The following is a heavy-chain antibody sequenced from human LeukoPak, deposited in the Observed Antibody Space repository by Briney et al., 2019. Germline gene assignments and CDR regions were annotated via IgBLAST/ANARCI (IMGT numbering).Heavy chain of an antibody. Sequence: ASVKVSCKVSGYTLTELSMHWVRQAPGKGLEWMGGFDPENGETIYAQKFQGRVTMTEDTSTDTAYMELSSLRSEDTAVYYCATDRASYPPGYYYGMDVWGQGTTVTVSS. CDR3: ATDRASYPPGYYYGMDV. CDR2: FDPENGET. D-gene: IGHD1-26*01. J-gene: IGHJ6*02. V-gene: IGHV1-24*01. CDR1: GYTLTELS.